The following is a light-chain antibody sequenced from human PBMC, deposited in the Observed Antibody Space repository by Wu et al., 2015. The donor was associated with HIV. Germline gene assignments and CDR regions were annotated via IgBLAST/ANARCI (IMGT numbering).Light chain of an antibody. CDR1: GSISKS. CDR2: GAS. V-gene: IGKV1-39*01. Sequence: DIQMTQSPSSLSASVGDRVTITCRTSGSISKSLNWYQQKPGKAPKLLIFGASILQSGVPSRFSGSGSGTSFTLTISNLQPEDLATHYCQQTYSTPPWTFGQGTKVGVK. CDR3: QQTYSTPPWT. J-gene: IGKJ1*01.